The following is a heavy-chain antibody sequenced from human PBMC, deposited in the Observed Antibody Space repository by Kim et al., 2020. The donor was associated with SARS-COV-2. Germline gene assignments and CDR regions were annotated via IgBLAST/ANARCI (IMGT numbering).Heavy chain of an antibody. V-gene: IGHV1-2*02. CDR3: ARDFPTVTTIYDY. J-gene: IGHJ4*02. CDR2: INPNSGGT. Sequence: ASVKVSCKASGYTFIGYYMHRVRQAPGQGLEWMGWINPNSGGTNYAQKFQGRVTMTRDTSISTAYMELSRLRSDDTAVYYCARDFPTVTTIYDYWGQGTLVTVSS. CDR1: GYTFIGYY. D-gene: IGHD4-17*01.